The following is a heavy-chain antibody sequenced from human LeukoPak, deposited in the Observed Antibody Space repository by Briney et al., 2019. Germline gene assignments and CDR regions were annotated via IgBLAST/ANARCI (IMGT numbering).Heavy chain of an antibody. Sequence: GASVKVSCKASGYTFTSYYMHWVRQAPGQGLEWMGIINPSGDSTSYAQKFQGRVTMTRDTSTSTVYMELSSLRSEDTAVYYCARSGIAAAGTRPDDFDYWGQGTLVTVSS. V-gene: IGHV1-46*01. CDR3: ARSGIAAAGTRPDDFDY. D-gene: IGHD6-13*01. CDR1: GYTFTSYY. J-gene: IGHJ4*02. CDR2: INPSGDST.